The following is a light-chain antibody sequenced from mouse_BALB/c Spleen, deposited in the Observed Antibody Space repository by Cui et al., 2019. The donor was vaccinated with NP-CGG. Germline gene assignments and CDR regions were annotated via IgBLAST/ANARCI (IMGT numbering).Light chain of an antibody. V-gene: IGLV1*01. J-gene: IGLJ1*01. CDR3: ALWYSNHWV. Sequence: HAVVTQDSAPTTSPGETVTLTCRSSTGAVTTSNYANWVQEKPDHLFTGLIGGTINRAPGVPARFSGSLIGDKAALTITGAQTEDEAIYFCALWYSNHWVFGGGTKLTVL. CDR1: TGAVTTSNY. CDR2: GTI.